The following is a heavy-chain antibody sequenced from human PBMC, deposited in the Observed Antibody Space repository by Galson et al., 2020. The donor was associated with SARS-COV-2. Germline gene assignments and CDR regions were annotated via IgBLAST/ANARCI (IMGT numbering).Heavy chain of an antibody. J-gene: IGHJ6*02. CDR1: GGSITSGGYS. CDR3: ARERGDDYYGSGSSGMDV. CDR2: MFNSGST. Sequence: SETLSLTCAVSGGSITSGGYSWSWIRQPPGKGLEWIGYMFNSGSTHYNPSLKSRVTISLDTSKNQFSLRLSSVTAADTAAYYCARERGDDYYGSGSSGMDVWGQGTTVTVSS. V-gene: IGHV4-30-4*07. D-gene: IGHD3-10*01.